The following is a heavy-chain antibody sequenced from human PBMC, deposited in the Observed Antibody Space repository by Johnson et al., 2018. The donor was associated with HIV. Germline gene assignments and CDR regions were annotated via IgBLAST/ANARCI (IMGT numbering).Heavy chain of an antibody. D-gene: IGHD6-6*01. Sequence: MLLVESGGGVVQPGRSLRLSCAASGFTFSSYAMHWVRQAPGKGLEWVAVIWYDGSNKYYADSVKGRFTISRDNSKNTLYLQMNSLRAEDTAVYYCAKVSSSSSFDAFDIWGQGTVVTVSS. V-gene: IGHV3-33*06. J-gene: IGHJ3*02. CDR1: GFTFSSYA. CDR2: IWYDGSNK. CDR3: AKVSSSSSFDAFDI.